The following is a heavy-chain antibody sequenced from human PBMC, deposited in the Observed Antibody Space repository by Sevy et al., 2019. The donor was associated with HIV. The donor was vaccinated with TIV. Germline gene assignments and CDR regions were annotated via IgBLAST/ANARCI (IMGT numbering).Heavy chain of an antibody. V-gene: IGHV3-9*01. D-gene: IGHD2-2*01. CDR1: GFTFDDYA. CDR2: ISWNSGSI. J-gene: IGHJ6*02. CDR3: AKGLVPADNDGMDV. Sequence: GWSLRLSCAASGFTFDDYAMHWVRQAPGKGLEWVSGISWNSGSIGYADSVKGRFTISRDNAKNSLYRQMNCLRAEDTSLYYGAKGLVPADNDGMDVWGQGTTVTVSS.